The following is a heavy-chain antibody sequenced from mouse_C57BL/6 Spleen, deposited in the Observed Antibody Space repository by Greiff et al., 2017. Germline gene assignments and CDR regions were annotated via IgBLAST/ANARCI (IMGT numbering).Heavy chain of an antibody. CDR2: INPSNGGT. CDR1: GYTFTSYW. J-gene: IGHJ2*01. D-gene: IGHD1-1*01. Sequence: QVQLQQSGTDLVKPGASVKLSCKASGYTFTSYWMHWVQQRPGQGLEWIGNINPSNGGTNYNEKFKSKVTLTVDKTSSTVYMQLSSLTSEDSAVYYCARLYITTVVPRDFDYWGQGTTLTVSS. CDR3: ARLYITTVVPRDFDY. V-gene: IGHV1-53*01.